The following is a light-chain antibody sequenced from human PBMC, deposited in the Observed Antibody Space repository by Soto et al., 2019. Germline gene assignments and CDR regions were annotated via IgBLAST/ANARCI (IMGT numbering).Light chain of an antibody. J-gene: IGKJ1*01. CDR1: ERLSSVY. Sequence: EIVLTQPPATLSFSPGERATLSCRASERLSSVYLAWYQQRPGHPPRLLIYVASTRATGIPARLSGSGPGTDLTRTISRLEPEVFAVDYWHQYGSALWAFGQG. CDR2: VAS. CDR3: HQYGSALWA. V-gene: IGKV3-20*01.